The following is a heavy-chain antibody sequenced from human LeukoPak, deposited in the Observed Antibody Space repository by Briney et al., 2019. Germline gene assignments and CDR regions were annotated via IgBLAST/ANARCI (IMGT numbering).Heavy chain of an antibody. CDR1: GGTFSSYA. D-gene: IGHD6-19*01. J-gene: IGHJ5*02. V-gene: IGHV1-69*13. Sequence: RASVKVSCKASGGTFSSYAISWVRQAPGQGLEWMGGIIPIFGTANYAQKFQGRVTITADESTSTAYMELSSLRSEDTAVYYCARGYSSGGKGWFDPWGQGTLVTVSS. CDR2: IIPIFGTA. CDR3: ARGYSSGGKGWFDP.